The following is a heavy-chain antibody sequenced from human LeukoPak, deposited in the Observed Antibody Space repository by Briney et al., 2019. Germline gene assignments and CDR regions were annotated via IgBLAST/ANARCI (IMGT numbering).Heavy chain of an antibody. CDR1: GGSFSGYY. CDR3: ARVNYYGSGSYTFDY. V-gene: IGHV4-59*01. D-gene: IGHD3-10*01. J-gene: IGHJ4*02. CDR2: IYYSGST. Sequence: PSETLSLTCAVYGGSFSGYYWSWIRQPPGKGLEWIGYIYYSGSTNYNPSLKSRVTISVDTSKNQFSLKLSSVTAADTAVYYCARVNYYGSGSYTFDYWGQGTLVTVSS.